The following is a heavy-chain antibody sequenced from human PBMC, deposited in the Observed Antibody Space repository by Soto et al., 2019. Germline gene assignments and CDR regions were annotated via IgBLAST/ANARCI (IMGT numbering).Heavy chain of an antibody. V-gene: IGHV3-30-3*01. J-gene: IGHJ5*02. CDR3: ARDERQENWFDP. CDR2: ISYDGSNK. Sequence: QVQLVESGGGVVQPGRSLRLSCAASGFTFSSYAMHWVRQAPGKGLEWVAVISYDGSNKYYADSVKGRFTISRDNSKNTLYLQMNSLRAADTAVYYCARDERQENWFDPWGQGALVTVSS. CDR1: GFTFSSYA.